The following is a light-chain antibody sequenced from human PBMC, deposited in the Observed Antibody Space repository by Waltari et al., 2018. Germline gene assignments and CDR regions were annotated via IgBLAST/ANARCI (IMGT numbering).Light chain of an antibody. J-gene: IGKJ2*01. CDR1: QKINIY. V-gene: IGKV1-39*01. CDR2: AAS. Sequence: DIQMTQSPSPLSASVGDTVTITCRASQKINIYVNWYQQKPGKAPKFLIYAASSLQSGVPSRFSGSGSGTDFNFTSSSLQPEDCATYYCQQSFNFPYTFGRGTKLEIK. CDR3: QQSFNFPYT.